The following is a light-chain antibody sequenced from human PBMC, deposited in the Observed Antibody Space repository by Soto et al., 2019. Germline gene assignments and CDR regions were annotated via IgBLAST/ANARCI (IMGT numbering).Light chain of an antibody. CDR2: GAS. V-gene: IGKV3-20*01. CDR3: QHYGNSPLYT. Sequence: EIVLTQSPGTLSLSPGERATLSCRASQSVNSGYLAWYQQKPGQAPRLLIYGASSRATGIPDRFSGSGSGTDFTLTINRLEPEDFAVYYCQHYGNSPLYTFGQGTKLEIK. CDR1: QSVNSGY. J-gene: IGKJ2*01.